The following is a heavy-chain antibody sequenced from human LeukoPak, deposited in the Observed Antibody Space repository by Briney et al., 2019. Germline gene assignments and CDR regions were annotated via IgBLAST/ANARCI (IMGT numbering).Heavy chain of an antibody. J-gene: IGHJ4*02. CDR1: GFTFSSYS. V-gene: IGHV3-23*01. Sequence: PGGSLRLSCAASGFTFSSYSMNWVRQAPGKGLEWVSAISGSGGSTYYADSVKGRFTISRDNSKNTLYLQMNSLRAEDTAVYYCAKAGHLYYYDSSGYDYWGQGTLVTVSS. CDR3: AKAGHLYYYDSSGYDY. D-gene: IGHD3-22*01. CDR2: ISGSGGST.